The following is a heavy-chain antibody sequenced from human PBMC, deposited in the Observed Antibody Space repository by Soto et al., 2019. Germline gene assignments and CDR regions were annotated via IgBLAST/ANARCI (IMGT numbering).Heavy chain of an antibody. CDR1: GYTFTSYG. CDR3: ARRSEYSSPVGYYYYMDV. CDR2: ISAYNGNT. Sequence: ASVKVSCKASGYTFTSYGISWVRQAPGQGLEWMGWISAYNGNTNYAQKLQGRVTMTTDTSTSTAYMELRRLRSDDTAVYYCARRSEYSSPVGYYYYMDVWGKGTTVTVSS. V-gene: IGHV1-18*01. J-gene: IGHJ6*03. D-gene: IGHD6-6*01.